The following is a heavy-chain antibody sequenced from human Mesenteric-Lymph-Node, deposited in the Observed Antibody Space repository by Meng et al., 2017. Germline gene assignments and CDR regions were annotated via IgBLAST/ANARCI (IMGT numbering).Heavy chain of an antibody. CDR1: GGSFSGYY. Sequence: QGQIQQWAAGLLKPSETLSLTCAVYGGSFSGYYWSWIRQPPGKGLEWIGEINHSGSTNYNPSLKSRVTISVDTSKNQFSLKLSSVTAADTAVYYCARVGAYCGGDCYHPRWGQGTLVTVFS. CDR2: INHSGST. J-gene: IGHJ4*02. V-gene: IGHV4-34*01. D-gene: IGHD2-21*02. CDR3: ARVGAYCGGDCYHPR.